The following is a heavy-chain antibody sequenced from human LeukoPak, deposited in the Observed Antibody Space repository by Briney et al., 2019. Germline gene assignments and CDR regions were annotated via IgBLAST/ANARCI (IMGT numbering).Heavy chain of an antibody. V-gene: IGHV1-18*01. D-gene: IGHD6-19*01. CDR1: RYIFTHYG. Sequence: ASVKASYKASRYIFTHYGFNWVRQAPGKGLEWMGWISAYNGDTNYAQRLQGRITMTTDTSTTTAYMELRSLRSDDTAVYYCARAVGGGGWYLDPWGQGTLVTVSS. CDR2: ISAYNGDT. J-gene: IGHJ5*02. CDR3: ARAVGGGGWYLDP.